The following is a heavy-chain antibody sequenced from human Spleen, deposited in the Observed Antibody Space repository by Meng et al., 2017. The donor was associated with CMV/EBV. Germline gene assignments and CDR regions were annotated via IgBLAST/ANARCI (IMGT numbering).Heavy chain of an antibody. CDR3: ARDLGGWDAEYFQQ. D-gene: IGHD6-19*01. Sequence: GGSLRLSCAASGFTFATYAMSWVRQTPEKGLEWVSVIYRGGNTYYGDSVKGRFTISRDNSKNTLYLQMNSLRGEDTAVYYCARDLGGWDAEYFQQWGQGTLVTVSS. V-gene: IGHV3-53*01. CDR1: GFTFATYA. J-gene: IGHJ1*01. CDR2: IYRGGNT.